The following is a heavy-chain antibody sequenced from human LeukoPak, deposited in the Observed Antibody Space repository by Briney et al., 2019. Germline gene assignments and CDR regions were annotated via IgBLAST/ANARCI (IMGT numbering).Heavy chain of an antibody. CDR3: ARDPYDFWSGYRFDP. J-gene: IGHJ5*02. CDR2: INPNSGGT. CDR1: GYTFTGYY. Sequence: ASVKVSCKASGYTFTGYYMHWVRQAPGQGLEWMGWINPNSGGTNYAQKFQGRVTMTRGTSISTAYMELGRLRSDDTAVYYCARDPYDFWSGYRFDPWGQGTLVTVSS. V-gene: IGHV1-2*02. D-gene: IGHD3-3*01.